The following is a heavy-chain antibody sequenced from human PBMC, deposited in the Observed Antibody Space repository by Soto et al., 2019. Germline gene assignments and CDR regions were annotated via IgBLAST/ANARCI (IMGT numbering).Heavy chain of an antibody. CDR2: IIPIFGTA. CDR1: GGTFSSYA. J-gene: IGHJ6*02. D-gene: IGHD2-15*01. V-gene: IGHV1-69*13. CDR3: ARGTVVVAAESYYYYGMDV. Sequence: SVKVSCKASGGTFSSYAISWVRQAPGQVLDWMRGIIPIFGTANYAQKFQGRVTITADESTSTAYMELSSLRSEDMAVYYCARGTVVVAAESYYYYGMDVWGQGTTVTVSS.